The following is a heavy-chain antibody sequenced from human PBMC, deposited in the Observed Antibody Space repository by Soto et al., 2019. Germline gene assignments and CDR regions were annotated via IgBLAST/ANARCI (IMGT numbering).Heavy chain of an antibody. J-gene: IGHJ4*02. Sequence: SETLSLTCAISGGSISSSNWWGWVRQPPGKGLEWIGEIYHSGSTTYNPSLKSRVTISVDKSKNQFSLKLTSVTAADTAVYYCARVPDYWAQGTLVPVSS. CDR1: GGSISSSNW. V-gene: IGHV4-4*02. CDR2: IYHSGST. CDR3: ARVPDY.